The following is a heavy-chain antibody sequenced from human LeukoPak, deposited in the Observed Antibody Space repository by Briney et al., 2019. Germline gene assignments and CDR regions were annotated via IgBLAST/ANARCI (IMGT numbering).Heavy chain of an antibody. CDR1: GFTFSSYA. CDR3: AKKVLTMIVVVIADYFDY. CDR2: ISGSGGGT. D-gene: IGHD3-22*01. V-gene: IGHV3-23*01. J-gene: IGHJ4*02. Sequence: PGGSVRLSCAASGFTFSSYAMSWVRQAPGKGLEGCSAISGSGGGTYYAASEKGRFTISRDNSKNTLYLKMNSLRAEDTAVYYCAKKVLTMIVVVIADYFDYWGQGTLVTVSS.